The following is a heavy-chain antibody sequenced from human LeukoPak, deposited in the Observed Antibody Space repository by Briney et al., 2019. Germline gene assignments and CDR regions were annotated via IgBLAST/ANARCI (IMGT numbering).Heavy chain of an antibody. Sequence: GGPLRLSCAAPGFTFSSYGMHWIRKAPGKGLERGGFIRYHGSDEYYADSVKARSTISRDNSKNTLYLQMNSLRAEDTAVYYCAKDGPYSTTWAFDYWGQGNLVTVSS. CDR1: GFTFSSYG. D-gene: IGHD6-13*01. CDR2: IRYHGSDE. CDR3: AKDGPYSTTWAFDY. J-gene: IGHJ4*02. V-gene: IGHV3-30*02.